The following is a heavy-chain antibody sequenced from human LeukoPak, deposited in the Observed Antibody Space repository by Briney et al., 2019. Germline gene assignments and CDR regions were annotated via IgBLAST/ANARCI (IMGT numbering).Heavy chain of an antibody. J-gene: IGHJ5*02. D-gene: IGHD1-26*01. CDR2: INPNSGGT. CDR3: ARDSGSSIGAWFDP. V-gene: IGHV1-2*06. CDR1: GYTFTSYY. Sequence: ASVKVSCKASGYTFTSYYMHWVRQAPGQGLEWMGRINPNSGGTNYAQKFQGRVTMTRDTSISTAYMELSRLRSDDTAVYYCARDSGSSIGAWFDPWGQGTLVTVSS.